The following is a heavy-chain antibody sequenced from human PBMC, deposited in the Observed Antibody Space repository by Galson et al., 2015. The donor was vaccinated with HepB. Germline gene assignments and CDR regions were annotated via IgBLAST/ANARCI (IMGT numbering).Heavy chain of an antibody. V-gene: IGHV3-23*01. CDR1: GFTFSSYA. Sequence: SLRLSCAASGFTFSSYAMHWVRQAPGKGLEWVSNVSASGGGAHYADSVKGRFAVSRDNSKNTLYLQMNSLRAEDTAVYYCAKPPWTVFGVVSRKSYYFDHWGRRALVTVSS. CDR3: AKPPWTVFGVVSRKSYYFDH. J-gene: IGHJ4*02. D-gene: IGHD3-3*01. CDR2: VSASGGGA.